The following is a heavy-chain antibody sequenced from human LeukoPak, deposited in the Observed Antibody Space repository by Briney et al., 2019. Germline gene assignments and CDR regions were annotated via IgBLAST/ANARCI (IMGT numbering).Heavy chain of an antibody. CDR1: GFTFSSYG. CDR3: ARDRDSRGYSHFDY. J-gene: IGHJ4*02. Sequence: GGSLRLSCAASGFTFSSYGIHWVRQAPGKGLEWVAVISTDGSDKYYADSVKGRFTISRDNSKNILYLQMNSLRAEDTAVYYCARDRDSRGYSHFDYWGQGTLVTVSS. V-gene: IGHV3-30*03. D-gene: IGHD3-22*01. CDR2: ISTDGSDK.